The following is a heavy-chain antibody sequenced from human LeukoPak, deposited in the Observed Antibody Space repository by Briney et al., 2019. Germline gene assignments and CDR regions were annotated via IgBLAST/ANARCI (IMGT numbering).Heavy chain of an antibody. CDR2: ISAYNGNT. D-gene: IGHD2-15*01. CDR1: GYTFTSYG. CDR3: ARENPVVAATLLYYYGMDV. J-gene: IGHJ6*02. V-gene: IGHV1-18*01. Sequence: GASVKVSCKASGYTFTSYGISWVRQAPGQGLEWMGWISAYNGNTNYAQKLQGRVTMTTGTSTSTAYMELRSLRSDDTAVYYCARENPVVAATLLYYYGMDVCGQGTTVTVSS.